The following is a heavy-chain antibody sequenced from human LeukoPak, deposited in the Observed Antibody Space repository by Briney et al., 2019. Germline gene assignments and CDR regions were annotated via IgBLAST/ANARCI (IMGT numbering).Heavy chain of an antibody. CDR2: IYTSGST. D-gene: IGHD6-13*01. CDR3: VRVRAIAEAGNYVDAFDI. CDR1: GGSISSYH. Sequence: KPSETLSLTCTVSGGSISSYHWSWIGPPAAKGLEWIGRIYTSGSTNYNPSLNSRSTMSVHTSMNQLSLTLSSVSARDTDACYAVRVRAIAEAGNYVDAFDIWGQGTMVTVSS. J-gene: IGHJ3*02. V-gene: IGHV4-4*07.